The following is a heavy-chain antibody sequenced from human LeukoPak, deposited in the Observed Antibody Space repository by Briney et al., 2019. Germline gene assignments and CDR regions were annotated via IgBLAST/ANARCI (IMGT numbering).Heavy chain of an antibody. V-gene: IGHV3-30-3*01. D-gene: IGHD2-15*01. Sequence: GGSLRLSCAASGFTFSLYAMHWVRQAPGKRLEWVAVISRDGTIKYYADYVKGRFTISRDNSKNTLYLQMDSLRPEDTAVFYCASRSGGFDYWGQGTLVTISS. J-gene: IGHJ4*02. CDR3: ASRSGGFDY. CDR2: ISRDGTIK. CDR1: GFTFSLYA.